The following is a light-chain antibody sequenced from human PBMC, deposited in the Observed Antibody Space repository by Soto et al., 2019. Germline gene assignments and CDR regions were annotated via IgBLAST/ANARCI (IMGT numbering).Light chain of an antibody. CDR1: EDISGY. CDR2: AAS. Sequence: DIQMTQSPSTLSPSVGDRVTITCRASEDISGYLAWYQQKPGKAPKLLISAASTLQSGVPSRFSGSGSGTDFTLTLSGLQPEDFATYFCQQRNAYPWTFGQGTKVDIK. V-gene: IGKV1-9*01. J-gene: IGKJ1*01. CDR3: QQRNAYPWT.